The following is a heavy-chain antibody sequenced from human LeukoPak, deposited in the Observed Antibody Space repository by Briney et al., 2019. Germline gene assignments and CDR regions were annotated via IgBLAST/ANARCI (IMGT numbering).Heavy chain of an antibody. J-gene: IGHJ4*02. Sequence: SETLSLTCTVSGGSISRSSYYWGWIRQPRGRGLEWIESIYYSGSTYYNPSLNSRVNISVNTSKNQFSLRLSSVTAADTAVYFCAREEIAAAYFDYWGQGTLVTVSS. CDR3: AREEIAAAYFDY. CDR2: IYYSGST. D-gene: IGHD6-13*01. V-gene: IGHV4-39*07. CDR1: GGSISRSSYY.